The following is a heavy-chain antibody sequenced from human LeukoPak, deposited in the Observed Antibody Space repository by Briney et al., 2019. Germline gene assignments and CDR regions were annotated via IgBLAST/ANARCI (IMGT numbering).Heavy chain of an antibody. CDR1: GGSISSSRYY. V-gene: IGHV4-39*01. J-gene: IGHJ6*03. CDR2: IYYSGST. Sequence: SETLSLTCTVSGGSISSSRYYWGWIRQPPGKGLEWIGSIYYSGSTYYNPSLKSRVTISVDTSKNQFSLKLSSVTAADTAVYYCARGAKGSSWYGYYYYYMDVWGKGTTVTISS. CDR3: ARGAKGSSWYGYYYYYMDV. D-gene: IGHD6-13*01.